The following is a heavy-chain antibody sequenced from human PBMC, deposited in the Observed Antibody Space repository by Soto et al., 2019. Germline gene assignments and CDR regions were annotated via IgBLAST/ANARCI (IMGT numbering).Heavy chain of an antibody. CDR3: ARVLRCLQFKVYYYYGMDV. CDR1: GFTFSSYS. D-gene: IGHD1-1*01. J-gene: IGHJ6*02. V-gene: IGHV3-48*02. Sequence: GGSLRLSCAASGFTFSSYSMNWVRQAPGKGLEWVSYISSSSSTIYYADSVKGRFTISRDNAKNSLYLQMNSLRDEDTAVYYCARVLRCLQFKVYYYYGMDVWGQGTTVTVSS. CDR2: ISSSSSTI.